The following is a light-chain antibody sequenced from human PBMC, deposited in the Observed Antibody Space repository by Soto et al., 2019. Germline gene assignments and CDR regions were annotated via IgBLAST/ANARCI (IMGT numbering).Light chain of an antibody. J-gene: IGKJ1*01. CDR2: AAS. CDR3: QQSYSAPWT. CDR1: QSISSN. Sequence: DIQMTQSPSSLSASVGDRVTISCRASQSISSNLNWYQQKPGTAPKLLIYAASSLQSGVPSRFSGSGSGTDFTLTISSLQPEDFASYYCQQSYSAPWTFGQGTKVEMK. V-gene: IGKV1-39*01.